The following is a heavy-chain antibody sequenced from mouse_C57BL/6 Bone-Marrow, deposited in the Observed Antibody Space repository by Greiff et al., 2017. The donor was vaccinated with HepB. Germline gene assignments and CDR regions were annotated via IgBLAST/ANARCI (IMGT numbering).Heavy chain of an antibody. CDR2: IRSKSSNYAT. V-gene: IGHV10-3*01. Sequence: EADGGLVQPKGSLKLSCAASGFTFNTYAMHWVRQAPGKGLEWVARIRSKSSNYATYYADSVKDRFTISRDDSQSMLYLQMNNLKTEDTAMYYCVRDGDVLGYYYAMDYWGQGTSVTVSS. J-gene: IGHJ4*01. CDR1: GFTFNTYA. CDR3: VRDGDVLGYYYAMDY.